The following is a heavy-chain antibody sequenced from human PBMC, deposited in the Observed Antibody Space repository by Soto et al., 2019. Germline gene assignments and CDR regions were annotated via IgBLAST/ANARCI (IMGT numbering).Heavy chain of an antibody. J-gene: IGHJ5*02. Sequence: QVQLVQSGAEVKKPGASVKVSCKASGYTFITYDMNWVRQATGQGLAWMGWMNPNSGNTGYAQKFQGRVTMTRNTSISTAYMELSSLRSEDKAVYYCARAMKGYTWFDPWGQGTLVTVSS. CDR2: MNPNSGNT. CDR3: ARAMKGYTWFDP. CDR1: GYTFITYD. V-gene: IGHV1-8*01.